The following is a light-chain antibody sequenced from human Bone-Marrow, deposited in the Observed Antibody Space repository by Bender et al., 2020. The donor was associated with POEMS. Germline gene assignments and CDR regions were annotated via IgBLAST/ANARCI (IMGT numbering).Light chain of an antibody. CDR1: SSDVGGYDY. Sequence: QSALTQPASVSGSPGQSITISCTGTSSDVGGYDYVSWYQQHPGKAPKLLIYDVSNRPSGVSDRFSGSKSGNTASLTISGLQAEDEADYYCSSYASTITTLFGGGTKVTVL. CDR2: DVS. V-gene: IGLV2-14*03. J-gene: IGLJ2*01. CDR3: SSYASTITTL.